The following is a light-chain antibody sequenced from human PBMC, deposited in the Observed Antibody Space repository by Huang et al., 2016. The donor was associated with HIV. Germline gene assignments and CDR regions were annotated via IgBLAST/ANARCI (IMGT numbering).Light chain of an antibody. J-gene: IGKJ1*01. V-gene: IGKV3D-15*01. CDR1: QGVSNN. CDR2: GAS. CDR3: QHYDNWPPWT. Sequence: EIVMTQSPATLSVSPGERATLSCRASQGVSNNIGWYQQKPGQTPRLRIHGASTRATGIPPKFSGRGSGTDFTLTITSFQPEDSAVYYCQHYDNWPPWTFGPWTQVEI.